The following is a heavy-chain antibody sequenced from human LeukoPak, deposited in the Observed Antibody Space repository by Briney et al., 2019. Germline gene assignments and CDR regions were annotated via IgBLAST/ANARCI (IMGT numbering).Heavy chain of an antibody. V-gene: IGHV4-61*02. CDR3: ARELPYYDFWSGYFGYNWFDP. Sequence: SETLSLTCTVSGGSVSSGSYYWSWIRQPAGKGLEWIGRIYTSGSTNYNPSLKSRVTISVDTSKNQFSLKLSSVTAADTAVYYCARELPYYDFWSGYFGYNWFDPWGQGTLVTVSS. D-gene: IGHD3-3*01. CDR2: IYTSGST. CDR1: GGSVSSGSYY. J-gene: IGHJ5*02.